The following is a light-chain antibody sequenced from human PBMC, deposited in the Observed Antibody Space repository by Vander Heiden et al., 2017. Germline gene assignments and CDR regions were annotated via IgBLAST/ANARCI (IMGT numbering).Light chain of an antibody. CDR3: QQYGSSPWT. CDR1: QSITNSY. J-gene: IGKJ1*01. CDR2: GAS. V-gene: IGKV3-20*01. Sequence: DIVLTQSPGTLSLSPGERATLSCRASQSITNSYLAWDQQKPGQAPRLLIYGASRRAPGIPDRFSGSGSGTDFTLTISRLEPEDFAVYYCQQYGSSPWTFGQGTKVEIK.